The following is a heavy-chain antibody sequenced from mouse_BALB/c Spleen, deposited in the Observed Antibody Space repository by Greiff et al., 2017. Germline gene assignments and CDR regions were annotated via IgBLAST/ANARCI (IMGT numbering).Heavy chain of an antibody. CDR2: IYPGNSDT. D-gene: IGHD2-2*01. Sequence: EVQLQQSGTVLARPGASVKMSCKASGYTFTSYWMHWVKQRPGQGLEWIGAIYPGNSDTSYNQKFKGKAKLTAVTSTSTAYMELSSLTNEDSAVYYCAHGYDRSYAMDYWGQGTSVTVSS. V-gene: IGHV1-5*01. CDR3: AHGYDRSYAMDY. CDR1: GYTFTSYW. J-gene: IGHJ4*01.